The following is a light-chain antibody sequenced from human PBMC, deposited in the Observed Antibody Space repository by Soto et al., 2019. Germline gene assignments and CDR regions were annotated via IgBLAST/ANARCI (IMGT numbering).Light chain of an antibody. CDR1: QSVSSN. V-gene: IGKV3-20*01. Sequence: IVLTQSPGTLSLSPGERATLSCRASQSVSSNLAWYQQKPGQAPRLLIYGASSRATGIPDRFSGSGSGTDFTLTIRRLGPEDFAVYYCQHYGSSPPITFGQGTRLEIK. CDR2: GAS. J-gene: IGKJ5*01. CDR3: QHYGSSPPIT.